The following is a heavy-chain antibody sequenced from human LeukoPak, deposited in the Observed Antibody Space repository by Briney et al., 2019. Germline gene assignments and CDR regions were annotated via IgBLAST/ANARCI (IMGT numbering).Heavy chain of an antibody. V-gene: IGHV3-23*01. D-gene: IGHD1-1*01. CDR1: GFTFSNYA. J-gene: IGHJ4*02. CDR2: VSGTGSST. Sequence: GGSLRLSCAASGFTFSNYAMNWIRQAPGKGLEWVSAVSGTGSSTYYADSVKGRFTISRDNSKNTLYLQMNSLRAEDTAVYYRAKVEWKPFNFDYWGQGTLVTVSS. CDR3: AKVEWKPFNFDY.